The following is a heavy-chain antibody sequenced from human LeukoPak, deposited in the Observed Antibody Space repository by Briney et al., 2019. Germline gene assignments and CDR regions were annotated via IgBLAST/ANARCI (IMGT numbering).Heavy chain of an antibody. J-gene: IGHJ6*03. CDR3: ARAVAGTYYYYYMDV. CDR1: GFAFSSYE. CDR2: ISSSGSTI. V-gene: IGHV3-48*03. Sequence: GRSLRLSCAASGFAFSSYEMNWVRQAPGKGLEWVSYISSSGSTIYYADSVKGRFTISRDNAKNSLYLQMNSLRAEDTAVYYCARAVAGTYYYYYMDVWGKGTTVTVSS. D-gene: IGHD6-19*01.